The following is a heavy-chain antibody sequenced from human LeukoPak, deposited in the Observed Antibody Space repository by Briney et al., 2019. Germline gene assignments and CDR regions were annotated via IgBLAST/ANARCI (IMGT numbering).Heavy chain of an antibody. CDR3: AKSYSGNYNDAFGI. Sequence: GGSLRLSCTASGFTPSNSGMSWVRQAPGKGLEWVSGIPGSGSNTYYADSVRGRFTISRDNSKNTLYLQMNSLRAEDTAVYYCAKSYSGNYNDAFGIWGQGTMVTVSS. V-gene: IGHV3-23*01. D-gene: IGHD3-3*01. CDR2: IPGSGSNT. CDR1: GFTPSNSG. J-gene: IGHJ3*02.